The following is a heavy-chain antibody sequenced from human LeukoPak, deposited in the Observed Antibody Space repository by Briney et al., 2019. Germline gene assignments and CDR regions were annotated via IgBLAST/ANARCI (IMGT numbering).Heavy chain of an antibody. CDR3: ARGVLPGTIQWSLDY. D-gene: IGHD2-2*02. Sequence: GSLRLSCAASGFSLSNHYMTWVRQAPGKGLEWVANIGQHGSEYLDSVRGRFTVSRDNARNSLYLHMDSLRAEDTAVYYCARGVLPGTIQWSLDYWGQGTLVTVSS. J-gene: IGHJ4*02. CDR2: IGQHGSE. V-gene: IGHV3-7*01. CDR1: GFSLSNHY.